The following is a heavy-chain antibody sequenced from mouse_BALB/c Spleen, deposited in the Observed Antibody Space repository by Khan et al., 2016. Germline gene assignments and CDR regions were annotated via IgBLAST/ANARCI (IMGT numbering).Heavy chain of an antibody. D-gene: IGHD1-1*01. V-gene: IGHV1S135*01. J-gene: IGHJ4*01. CDR2: IDPFNGGT. Sequence: LKQSGPELMKPGASVKISCKASGYSFTSYYMHWVKQSHGKSLEWIGYIDPFNGGTSYNQKFKGKATLTVDKSSSTAYMHLSSLTSEDSAVYYCASSTQSFYAMDYWGQGTSVTDSS. CDR3: ASSTQSFYAMDY. CDR1: GYSFTSYY.